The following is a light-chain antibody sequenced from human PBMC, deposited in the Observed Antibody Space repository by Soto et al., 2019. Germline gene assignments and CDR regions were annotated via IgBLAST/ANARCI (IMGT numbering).Light chain of an antibody. CDR1: QSVSSSY. Sequence: EIVLTQSPGTLSLSPGERATLSCRASQSVSSSYLAWYQQKPGQAPRLLIYGASSRATGIPDRFSGSGSRTDFTLTISRLESEDFALYYCQQYGSSPIYTFGQTTKLEIK. CDR3: QQYGSSPIYT. J-gene: IGKJ2*01. V-gene: IGKV3-20*01. CDR2: GAS.